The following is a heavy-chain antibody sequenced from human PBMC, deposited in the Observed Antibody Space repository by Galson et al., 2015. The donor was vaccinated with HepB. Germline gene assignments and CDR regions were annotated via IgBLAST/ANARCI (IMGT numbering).Heavy chain of an antibody. D-gene: IGHD6-13*01. V-gene: IGHV5-10-1*01. CDR3: ARHHGISAAGTEGDY. Sequence: QSGAEVKKPGESLTISCEGSGYSFASYWISWVRQMPGKGLEWMGRIDPSDSYTTYSPSFQGHVTISADRSISTAYLQWSRLKASDTAMYYCARHHGISAAGTEGDYWGQGTLVTVSS. J-gene: IGHJ4*02. CDR2: IDPSDSYT. CDR1: GYSFASYW.